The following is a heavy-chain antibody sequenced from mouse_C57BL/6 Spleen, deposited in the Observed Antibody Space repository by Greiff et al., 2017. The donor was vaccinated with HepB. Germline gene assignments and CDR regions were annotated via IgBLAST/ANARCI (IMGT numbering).Heavy chain of an antibody. V-gene: IGHV1-69*01. Sequence: QVQLQQPGAELVMPGASVKLSCKASGYTFTSYWMHWVKQRPGQGLEWIGEIDPSDSYTNYNQKFKGKSTLTVDKSSSTAYMQLSSLTSEDSAVYYCARTGPWYVDVWGTGTTVTVSS. CDR1: GYTFTSYW. D-gene: IGHD4-1*01. J-gene: IGHJ1*03. CDR2: IDPSDSYT. CDR3: ARTGPWYVDV.